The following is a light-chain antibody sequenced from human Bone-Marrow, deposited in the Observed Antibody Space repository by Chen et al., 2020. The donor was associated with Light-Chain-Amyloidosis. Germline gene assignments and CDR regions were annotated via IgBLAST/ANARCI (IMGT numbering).Light chain of an antibody. V-gene: IGLV3-21*02. Sequence: SYVLTQPSSVSVAPGQTATIPCGGNNIGSTSVHWYQQTPGQAPLLVVYDDSDRPSGIPERLSGSNSGNTATLTISRVEAGDEADYYCQVWDRSSDRPVFGGWTKLTVL. CDR2: DDS. J-gene: IGLJ3*02. CDR1: NIGSTS. CDR3: QVWDRSSDRPV.